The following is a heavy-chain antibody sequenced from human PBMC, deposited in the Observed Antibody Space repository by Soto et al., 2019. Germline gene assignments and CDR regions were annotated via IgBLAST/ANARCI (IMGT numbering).Heavy chain of an antibody. Sequence: SVKVSCKASAGTFSSYGISWVRQAPGQGLEWMGGIMPIFGTPNYAQKFQGRVTITADESTSTAYMELSRLRSDDTAVYYCARRGITMVRGYNYYYGMDVWGQGTTVTVSS. J-gene: IGHJ6*02. D-gene: IGHD3-10*01. V-gene: IGHV1-69*13. CDR3: ARRGITMVRGYNYYYGMDV. CDR1: AGTFSSYG. CDR2: IMPIFGTP.